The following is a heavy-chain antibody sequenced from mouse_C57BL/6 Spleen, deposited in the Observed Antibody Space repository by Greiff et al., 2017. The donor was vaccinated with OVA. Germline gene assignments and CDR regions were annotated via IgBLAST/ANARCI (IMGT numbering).Heavy chain of an antibody. J-gene: IGHJ3*01. Sequence: EVKVVESGGGLVKPGGSLKLSCAASGFTFSSYAMSWVRQTPEKRLEWVATISDGGSYTYYPDNVKGRFTISRDNAKNNLYLQMSHLKSEDTAMYYCAREELGRGFAYWGQGTLVTVSA. CDR2: ISDGGSYT. CDR3: AREELGRGFAY. CDR1: GFTFSSYA. V-gene: IGHV5-4*01. D-gene: IGHD4-1*01.